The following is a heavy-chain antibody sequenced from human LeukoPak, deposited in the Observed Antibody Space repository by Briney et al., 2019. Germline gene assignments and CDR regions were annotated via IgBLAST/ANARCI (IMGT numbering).Heavy chain of an antibody. V-gene: IGHV4-61*02. CDR1: GGSISSGSYY. Sequence: PSETLSLTCTVSGGSISSGSYYWSWIRQPAGKGLEWIGRIYTSESTNYNPSLKSRVTISVDTSKNQFSLKLSSVTAADTAAYYCARAPEQQLARKGYFDYWGQGTLVTVSS. J-gene: IGHJ4*02. CDR2: IYTSEST. D-gene: IGHD6-13*01. CDR3: ARAPEQQLARKGYFDY.